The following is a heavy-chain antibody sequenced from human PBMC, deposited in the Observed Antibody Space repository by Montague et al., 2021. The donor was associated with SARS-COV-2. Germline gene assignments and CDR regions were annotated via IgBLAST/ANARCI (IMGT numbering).Heavy chain of an antibody. CDR1: GDSVSSNSAT. J-gene: IGHJ4*02. CDR2: TYYRSMWKS. Sequence: CAISGDSVSSNSATWNWIRQSPSRGLEWLGRTYYRSMWKSDYAXXXKSRIAINPDTSKNQFSLQLSSVTPEDTALYYCVRGIEAAGSYDYWGRGTLVTVSS. V-gene: IGHV6-1*01. CDR3: VRGIEAAGSYDY. D-gene: IGHD6-13*01.